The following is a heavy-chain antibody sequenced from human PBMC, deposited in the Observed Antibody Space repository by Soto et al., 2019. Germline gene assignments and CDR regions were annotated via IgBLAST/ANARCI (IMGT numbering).Heavy chain of an antibody. CDR2: IIPIFGTA. J-gene: IGHJ3*02. V-gene: IGHV1-69*06. D-gene: IGHD5-18*01. CDR3: ARDQAAVDTGAFDI. Sequence: SVKVSCKASGGTFSSYAISWVRQAPGQGLEWMGGIIPIFGTANYAQKFQGRVTITADRSTSTAYMELSSLRSEDTAVYYCARDQAAVDTGAFDIWGQGTMVTVSS. CDR1: GGTFSSYA.